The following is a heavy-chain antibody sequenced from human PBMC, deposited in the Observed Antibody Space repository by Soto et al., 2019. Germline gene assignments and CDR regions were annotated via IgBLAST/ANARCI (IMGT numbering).Heavy chain of an antibody. D-gene: IGHD3-22*01. J-gene: IGHJ4*02. Sequence: QVQLVQSGAEVKKPGSSVKVSCKASGGTFSSYAISWVRQAPGQGLEWMGGIIPIFGTANYAQKFQGRVTITADESTSTAYMELSSLISEQTAVYYCASISWYYDRSGQPGWYYFDYWGQGTLVTVSS. CDR2: IIPIFGTA. CDR3: ASISWYYDRSGQPGWYYFDY. V-gene: IGHV1-69*01. CDR1: GGTFSSYA.